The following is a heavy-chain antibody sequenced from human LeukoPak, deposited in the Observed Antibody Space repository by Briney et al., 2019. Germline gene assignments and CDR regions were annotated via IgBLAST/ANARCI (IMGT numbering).Heavy chain of an antibody. Sequence: ASVKVSCKASGYTFTSYGISWVRQAPGQGLEWMGWISAYNGNTNYAQKLQGRVTMTTDTSTSTAYMELRSLRSDDTAVYYCARDHIVVVPASFDYWGQGTLVTVSS. D-gene: IGHD2-2*01. CDR1: GYTFTSYG. J-gene: IGHJ4*02. CDR3: ARDHIVVVPASFDY. CDR2: ISAYNGNT. V-gene: IGHV1-18*01.